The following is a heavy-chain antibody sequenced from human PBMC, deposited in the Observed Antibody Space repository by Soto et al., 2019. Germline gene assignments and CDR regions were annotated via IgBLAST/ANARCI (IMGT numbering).Heavy chain of an antibody. D-gene: IGHD2-15*01. J-gene: IGHJ4*02. V-gene: IGHV2-70*01. CDR2: IDWEEEK. CDR3: TRSTSCNYVYYFDY. Sequence: SGPTMVNAKPTLILTCAFSGFSLRRKGMSVSWIRQPPGKALAFLALIDWEEEKFYSPSLRTRLTVSKDTSKSQVVLTLTNVHPVDTATYSCTRSTSCNYVYYFDYWGQGTLVTASS. CDR1: GFSLRRKGMS.